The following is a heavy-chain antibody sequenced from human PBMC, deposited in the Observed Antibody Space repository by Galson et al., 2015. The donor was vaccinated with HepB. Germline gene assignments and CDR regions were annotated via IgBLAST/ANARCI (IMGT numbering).Heavy chain of an antibody. J-gene: IGHJ4*02. Sequence: SLRLSCAASGFNVDKAWMSWVRQAPGEGLGWVGRIRSKNDGGETTFGARMKGRFTISTEDSTNTVSLHMTRLKIEDTGIYYCTTVATISGVMRDYWGQGTLVTVSS. D-gene: IGHD3-3*01. CDR1: GFNVDKAW. V-gene: IGHV3-15*01. CDR3: TTVATISGVMRDY. CDR2: IRSKNDGGET.